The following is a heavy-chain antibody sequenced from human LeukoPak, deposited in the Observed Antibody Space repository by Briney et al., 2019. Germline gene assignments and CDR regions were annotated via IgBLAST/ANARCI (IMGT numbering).Heavy chain of an antibody. Sequence: SETLSLTCTVSGGSINYYYWSWIRQPPGRGLEWIGYIYATGSTDYNPSLKSRVTISVDTSKNQFSLKLSSVTAADTAVYYCARAAGRVPQYFQHWGQGTLVTVSS. V-gene: IGHV4-59*12. CDR2: IYATGST. D-gene: IGHD3-10*01. CDR3: ARAAGRVPQYFQH. CDR1: GGSINYYY. J-gene: IGHJ1*01.